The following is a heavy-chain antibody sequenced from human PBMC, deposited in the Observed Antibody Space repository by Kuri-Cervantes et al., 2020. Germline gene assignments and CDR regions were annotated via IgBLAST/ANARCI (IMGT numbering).Heavy chain of an antibody. CDR3: ARDRGFMFDY. V-gene: IGHV3-74*01. Sequence: LSLTCAASGFTLNNYWMHWVRQAPGKGLVWVSRINSDGSSTSYADSVKGRFTISRDNAKNSLYLQMNSLRAEDTAVYYCARDRGFMFDYCAQGTLVTVSS. D-gene: IGHD3-16*01. J-gene: IGHJ4*02. CDR1: GFTLNNYW. CDR2: INSDGSST.